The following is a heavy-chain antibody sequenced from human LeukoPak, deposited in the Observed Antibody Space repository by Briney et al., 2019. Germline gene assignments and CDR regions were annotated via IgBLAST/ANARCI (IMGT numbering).Heavy chain of an antibody. CDR1: GFNVGSKH. CDR2: IYPGGDS. V-gene: IGHV3-53*01. CDR3: ARLNFGDDY. J-gene: IGHJ4*02. Sequence: GGSLRLSCAASGFNVGSKHMNWVRQAPGKGLEWVSGIYPGGDSYYADSLKGRFIISRDISKNTVFLQMNSLRDGDTAVYYCARLNFGDDYWGQGALVTVSS. D-gene: IGHD4-17*01.